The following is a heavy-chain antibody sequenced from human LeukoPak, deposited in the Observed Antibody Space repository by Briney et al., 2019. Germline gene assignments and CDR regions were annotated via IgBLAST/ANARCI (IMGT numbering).Heavy chain of an antibody. CDR1: GYTFTSYY. CDR3: ARDISPRLFDY. CDR2: INPSLCST. J-gene: IGHJ4*02. V-gene: IGHV1-46*01. Sequence: SSVKVSCKASGYTFTSYYMHWVRQAPGQQLEWTGIINPSLCSTSYAQKFQARVTMDRDMSTSKVYMELSSLRSEHTAVYYCARDISPRLFDYWGQGTLVTVSS.